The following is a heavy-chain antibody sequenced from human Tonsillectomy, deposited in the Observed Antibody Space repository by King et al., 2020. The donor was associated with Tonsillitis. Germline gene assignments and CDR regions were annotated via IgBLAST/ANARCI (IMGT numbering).Heavy chain of an antibody. D-gene: IGHD3-22*01. CDR2: NNPSDGST. V-gene: IGHV1-46*03. Sequence: HAQLVQSGAEVKKPGASVKVSCKASEYSFTKYYMHWVRQAPGQGLEWMGVNNPSDGSTNYAQKFQGRVTMTRDTSTSTIYMELNSLRSEDTAVYYCASGYYYDSSGEAWFDPWGQGTLVTVSS. CDR3: ASGYYYDSSGEAWFDP. CDR1: EYSFTKYY. J-gene: IGHJ5*02.